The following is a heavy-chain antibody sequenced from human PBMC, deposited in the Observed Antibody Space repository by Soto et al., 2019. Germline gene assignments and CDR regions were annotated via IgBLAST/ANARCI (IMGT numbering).Heavy chain of an antibody. V-gene: IGHV1-69*13. D-gene: IGHD2-21*02. CDR1: GGTFSSYA. J-gene: IGHJ4*02. CDR2: IIPIFGTA. CDR3: ARDSPAYCGGDCPPGY. Sequence: ASVKVSCKASGGTFSSYAISWVRQAPGQGLEWMGGIIPIFGTANYAQKFQGRVTITADESTSTAYMELSSLRSEDTAVYYCARDSPAYCGGDCPPGYWGQGTLVTVSS.